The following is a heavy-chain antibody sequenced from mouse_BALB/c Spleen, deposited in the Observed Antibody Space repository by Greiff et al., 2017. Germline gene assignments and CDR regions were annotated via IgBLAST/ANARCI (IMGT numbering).Heavy chain of an antibody. D-gene: IGHD2-4*01. CDR3: ARHQSMITRAFDY. CDR2: ISSGGSYT. J-gene: IGHJ2*01. Sequence: EVMLVESGGDLVKPGGSLKLSCAASGFTFSSYGMSWVRQTPDKRLEWVATISSGGSYTYYPDSVKGRFTISRDNAKNTLYLQMSSLKAEDTAMYYCARHQSMITRAFDYWGQGTTLTVSS. CDR1: GFTFSSYG. V-gene: IGHV5-6*01.